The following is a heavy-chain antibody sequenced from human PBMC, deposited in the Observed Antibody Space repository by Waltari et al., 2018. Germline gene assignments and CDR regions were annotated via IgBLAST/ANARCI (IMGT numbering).Heavy chain of an antibody. CDR2: IYYSGST. CDR3: ASSIVDSSGYFY. Sequence: QVQLQESGPGLVKPSETLSLTCTVSGGSISSYYWSWIRQPPGKGLELIGYIYYSGSTNYNPSLKSRVTISVDTSKNQFSLKLSSVTAADTAVYYCASSIVDSSGYFYWGQGTLVTVSS. J-gene: IGHJ4*02. CDR1: GGSISSYY. D-gene: IGHD3-22*01. V-gene: IGHV4-59*01.